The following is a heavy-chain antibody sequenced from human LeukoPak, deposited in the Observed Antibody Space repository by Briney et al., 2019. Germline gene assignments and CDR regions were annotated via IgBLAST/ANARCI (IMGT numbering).Heavy chain of an antibody. J-gene: IGHJ5*02. CDR1: GYTFTSYG. Sequence: GASVKVSCKASGYTFTSYGISWVRQAPGQGLEWMGGIIPIFGTANYAQKFQGRVTITADESTSTAYMELSSLRSEDTAVYYCATTGRYSDGYRKLDPWGQGTLVTVSS. V-gene: IGHV1-69*13. CDR2: IIPIFGTA. CDR3: ATTGRYSDGYRKLDP. D-gene: IGHD5-18*01.